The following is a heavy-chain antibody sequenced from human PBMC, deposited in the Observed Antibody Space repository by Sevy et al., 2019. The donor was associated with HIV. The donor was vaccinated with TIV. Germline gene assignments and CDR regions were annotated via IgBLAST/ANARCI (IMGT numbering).Heavy chain of an antibody. V-gene: IGHV1-69*06. CDR1: GGTFSSYA. Sequence: ASVKVSCKASGGTFSSYAISWVRQAPGQGLEWMGGIIPIFGTANYAQKVRGRVTITADKSTSTAYIELSSLRSEDTAVYYCARAPGTYYDSSGYPFDYWGQGTLVTVSS. J-gene: IGHJ4*02. CDR3: ARAPGTYYDSSGYPFDY. CDR2: IIPIFGTA. D-gene: IGHD3-22*01.